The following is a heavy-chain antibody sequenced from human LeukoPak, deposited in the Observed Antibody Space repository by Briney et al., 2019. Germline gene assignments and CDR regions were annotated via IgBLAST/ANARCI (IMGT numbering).Heavy chain of an antibody. CDR2: ISSSSSHI. CDR1: GFTFSSYS. D-gene: IGHD3-22*01. CDR3: ARGGGDSSGYYYETLRS. Sequence: GGSLRLSCAASGFTFSSYSMNWVRQAPGKGLEWVSCISSSSSHIYYADSVKGRFTISRDNAKNSLYLQMNSLRAEDTAVYYCARGGGDSSGYYYETLRSWGQGTLVTVSS. V-gene: IGHV3-21*01. J-gene: IGHJ4*02.